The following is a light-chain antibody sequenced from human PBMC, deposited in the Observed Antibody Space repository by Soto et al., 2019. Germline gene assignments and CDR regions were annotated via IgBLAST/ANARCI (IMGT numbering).Light chain of an antibody. CDR3: QRYSDFQYV. CDR1: QSVSSSY. V-gene: IGKV3-20*01. J-gene: IGKJ2*01. Sequence: EIVLTQSPGTLSLSPGERATLSCRASQSVSSSYLAWYQQKPGQAPRLLIYGASSRATGIPDRFSGSGSGTDFTLTISRLEPEDFATYYCQRYSDFQYVFGQGTKLQMK. CDR2: GAS.